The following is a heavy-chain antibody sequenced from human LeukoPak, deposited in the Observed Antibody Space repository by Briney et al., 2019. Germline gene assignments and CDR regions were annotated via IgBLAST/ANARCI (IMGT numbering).Heavy chain of an antibody. D-gene: IGHD3-10*01. CDR2: INHSGST. Sequence: PSETLSLTCAVYGGSFSGYYWSWIRQPPGKGLEWIGEINHSGSTNYNPSLKSRVTISVDTSKNQFSLKLSSVTAADTAVYYCARGGRGYYGSGSYYSHYFDYWGQGTLVTVSS. CDR3: ARGGRGYYGSGSYYSHYFDY. V-gene: IGHV4-34*01. CDR1: GGSFSGYY. J-gene: IGHJ4*02.